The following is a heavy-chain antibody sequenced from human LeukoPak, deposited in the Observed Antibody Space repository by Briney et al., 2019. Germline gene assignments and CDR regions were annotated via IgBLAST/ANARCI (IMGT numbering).Heavy chain of an antibody. Sequence: SQTLSLTCTVSGDSLDNGAFYWSWIRQFPGKGLEWIGYIFYLGGTYYNPSLKSRVTTSIDTSKNQFSLKLSSVTAADTATYFCARGEYYGSGSYAADYWGQGILVTVSP. CDR1: GDSLDNGAFY. CDR3: ARGEYYGSGSYAADY. J-gene: IGHJ4*02. V-gene: IGHV4-31*03. CDR2: IFYLGGT. D-gene: IGHD3-10*01.